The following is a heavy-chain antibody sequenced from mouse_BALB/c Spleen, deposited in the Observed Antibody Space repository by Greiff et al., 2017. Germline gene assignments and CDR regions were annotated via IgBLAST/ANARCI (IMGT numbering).Heavy chain of an antibody. CDR1: GYTFTSYW. D-gene: IGHD2-1*01. V-gene: IGHV1-7*01. J-gene: IGHJ3*01. Sequence: QVQLQQSGAELAKPGASVKMSCKASGYTFTSYWMHWVKQRPGQGLEWIGYINPSTGYTEYNQKFKDKATLTADKSSSTAYMQLSSLTSEDSAVYYCARSMGGNYGWFAYCGQGTLVTVSA. CDR2: INPSTGYT. CDR3: ARSMGGNYGWFAY.